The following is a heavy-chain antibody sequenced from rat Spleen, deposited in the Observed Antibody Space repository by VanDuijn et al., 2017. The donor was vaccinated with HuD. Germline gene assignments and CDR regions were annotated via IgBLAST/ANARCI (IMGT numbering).Heavy chain of an antibody. Sequence: EVQLVESGGGLVQPGRSLKLSCGASGFTFSSNWLNWIRQAPGKGLEWVASITPDGSGTYYPDTVKGRFTISRDNAKSTLYLQMNSLRSEDTATYYCTRVTGDYWGQGVMVTVSS. CDR3: TRVTGDY. CDR2: ITPDGSGT. CDR1: GFTFSSNW. V-gene: IGHV5-31*01. J-gene: IGHJ2*01. D-gene: IGHD4-1*01.